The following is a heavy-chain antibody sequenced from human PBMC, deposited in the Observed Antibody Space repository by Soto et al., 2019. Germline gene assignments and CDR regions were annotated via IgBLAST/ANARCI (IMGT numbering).Heavy chain of an antibody. CDR3: ARDQPVWVLFLGWLPPPNDYGMDV. Sequence: SLRLSCAASGFTFSSYAMHWVRQAPGKGLEWVAVISYDGSNKYYADSVKGRFTISRDNSKNTLYLQMNSLRAEDTAVYYCARDQPVWVLFLGWLPPPNDYGMDVWGQGTTVTVSS. V-gene: IGHV3-30-3*01. D-gene: IGHD3-3*01. J-gene: IGHJ6*02. CDR1: GFTFSSYA. CDR2: ISYDGSNK.